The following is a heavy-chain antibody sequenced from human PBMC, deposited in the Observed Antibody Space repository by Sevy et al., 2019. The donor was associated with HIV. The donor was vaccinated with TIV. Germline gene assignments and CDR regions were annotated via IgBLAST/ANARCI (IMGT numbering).Heavy chain of an antibody. CDR1: GFTFSNYW. J-gene: IGHJ6*02. CDR2: IKRDGSEK. V-gene: IGHV3-7*03. D-gene: IGHD2-2*01. Sequence: GGALRLSCAASGFTFSNYWMTWVRQAPGKGLEWVANIKRDGSEKYYVASVKGRFTISRDNAKNSLYMQMNSLRAEDTAVYYCARDCNSASCLWGLDVWGQGTTVTVSS. CDR3: ARDCNSASCLWGLDV.